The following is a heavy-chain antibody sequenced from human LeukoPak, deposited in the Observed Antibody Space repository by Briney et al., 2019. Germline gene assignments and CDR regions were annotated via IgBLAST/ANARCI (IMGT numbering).Heavy chain of an antibody. J-gene: IGHJ4*02. D-gene: IGHD1-1*01. CDR1: GFTFSSYS. V-gene: IGHV3-64*01. CDR3: ARRVGPNTNSRYYDY. CDR2: ISGNGDII. Sequence: GGSLRLSCAASGFTFSSYSIHWVRQAPGKGLEYVSAISGNGDIIYYGNSVKGRFTISRDNSKNTVFLQMGSLRAEDTAVYYCARRVGPNTNSRYYDYWGQGTLVMVSS.